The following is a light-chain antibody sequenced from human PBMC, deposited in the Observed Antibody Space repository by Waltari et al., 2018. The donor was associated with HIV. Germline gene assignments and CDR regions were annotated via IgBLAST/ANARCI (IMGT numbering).Light chain of an antibody. CDR2: DSK. V-gene: IGLV1-51*01. J-gene: IGLJ2*01. CDR3: GTWDNSLSAAV. CDR1: SSNIANNY. Sequence: QSVLTQPPSVSATPGQTATISCSGRSSNIANNYVSCYQQLPETAPKLLIYDSKKRPSGIPDRFSGAKSGTSATLGSTGLQTGDEADDYCGTWDNSLSAAVFGGGTRLTVL.